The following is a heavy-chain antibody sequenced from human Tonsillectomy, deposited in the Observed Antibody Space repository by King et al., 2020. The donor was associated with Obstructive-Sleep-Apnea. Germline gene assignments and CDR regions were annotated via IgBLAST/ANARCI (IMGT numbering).Heavy chain of an antibody. CDR1: GFIVSSNY. Sequence: VQLVESGGGLVQPGGSLRLSCVASGFIVSSNYVSWVRQAPGKGLEWVSVIYGGGNTYYADSVKGRFTISRHNSKNTLYLQMNSLRAEDTAVYYCASARGYDPLIMDVWGQGTTVTVSS. CDR2: IYGGGNT. D-gene: IGHD5-12*01. CDR3: ASARGYDPLIMDV. J-gene: IGHJ6*02. V-gene: IGHV3-53*04.